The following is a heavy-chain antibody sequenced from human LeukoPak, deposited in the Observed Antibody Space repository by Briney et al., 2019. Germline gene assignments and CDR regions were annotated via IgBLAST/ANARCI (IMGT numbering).Heavy chain of an antibody. Sequence: ASVKVSCKASGYTFTSYGISWVRQAPGQGLEWMGWISAYNGNTNYAQKLQGRVTMTTDTSTSTAYMELRSLRSDDTAVYYCARDYYDSSGYTLLDYWGQGTLVTVSS. CDR3: ARDYYDSSGYTLLDY. D-gene: IGHD3-22*01. J-gene: IGHJ4*02. V-gene: IGHV1-18*01. CDR1: GYTFTSYG. CDR2: ISAYNGNT.